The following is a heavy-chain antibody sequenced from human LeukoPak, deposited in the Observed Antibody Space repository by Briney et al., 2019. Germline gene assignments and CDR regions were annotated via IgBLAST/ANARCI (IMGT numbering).Heavy chain of an antibody. D-gene: IGHD7-27*01. CDR3: ARDKNWAFDY. CDR2: INSDSSFI. J-gene: IGHJ4*02. CDR1: GFAFTTYS. V-gene: IGHV3-48*01. Sequence: PGGSLRLSCAASGFAFTTYSINWVRQAPGKGRECVSYINSDSSFISYADSVKGRFTVSRNNAKNSLYLQMDSVRGEDTAVYYGARDKNWAFDYWGQGTLVTASS.